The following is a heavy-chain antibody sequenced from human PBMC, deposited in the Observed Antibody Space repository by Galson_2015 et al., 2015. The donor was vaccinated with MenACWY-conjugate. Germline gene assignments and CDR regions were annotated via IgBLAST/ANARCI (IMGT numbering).Heavy chain of an antibody. CDR2: ISGSGGST. D-gene: IGHD3-9*01. V-gene: IGHV3-23*01. J-gene: IGHJ3*02. CDR1: GFTFSSYA. Sequence: SLRLSCAASGFTFSSYAMSWVRQAPGKGLEWVSAISGSGGSTYYADSVKGRFTISRDNSKNTLYLQMNSLRAEDTAVYYCAKRPHYDILTGYYRPGDAFDIWGQGTMVPVSS. CDR3: AKRPHYDILTGYYRPGDAFDI.